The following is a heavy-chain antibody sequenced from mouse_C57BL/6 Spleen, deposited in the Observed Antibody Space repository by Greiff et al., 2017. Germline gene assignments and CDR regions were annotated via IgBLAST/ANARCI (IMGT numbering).Heavy chain of an antibody. V-gene: IGHV1-69*01. D-gene: IGHD1-1*01. CDR3: ARLNGSSYYYAMDY. CDR2: IDPSDSYT. CDR1: GYTFTSYW. J-gene: IGHJ4*01. Sequence: QVQLRQPGAELVMPGASVKLSCKASGYTFTSYWMHWVKQRPGQGLEWIGEIDPSDSYTNYNQKFKGKSTLTVDKSSSTAYMQLSSLTSEDSAVYYCARLNGSSYYYAMDYWGQGTSVTVSS.